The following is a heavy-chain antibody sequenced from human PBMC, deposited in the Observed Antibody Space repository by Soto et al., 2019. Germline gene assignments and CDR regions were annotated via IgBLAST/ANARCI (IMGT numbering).Heavy chain of an antibody. CDR2: INAGNGNT. CDR1: GYTFTSYA. V-gene: IGHV1-3*01. Sequence: ASVKVSCKASGYTFTSYAMHWVRQAPGQRLEWMGWINAGNGNTKYSQKFQGRVTITRDTSASTAYMELSSLRSEDTALYYCARGLGYSGSWYSPYYFDYWGQGTLVTVSS. D-gene: IGHD6-13*01. CDR3: ARGLGYSGSWYSPYYFDY. J-gene: IGHJ4*02.